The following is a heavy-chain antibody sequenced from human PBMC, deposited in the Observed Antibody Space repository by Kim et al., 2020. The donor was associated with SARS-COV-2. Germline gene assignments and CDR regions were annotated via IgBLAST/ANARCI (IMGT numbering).Heavy chain of an antibody. J-gene: IGHJ6*01. D-gene: IGHD3-22*01. CDR2: ISSSGSTI. CDR1: GFTFSSYE. CDR3: PSVGYFVSSGYLYGMDV. V-gene: IGHV3-48*03. Sequence: GGSLRLSCAASGFTFSSYEMNWVRQAPGKGLEWFSYISSSGSTIYYADSVKGRFTISRDNAKNSLYLQMNSLRAEDTAVYYCPSVGYFVSSGYLYGMDV.